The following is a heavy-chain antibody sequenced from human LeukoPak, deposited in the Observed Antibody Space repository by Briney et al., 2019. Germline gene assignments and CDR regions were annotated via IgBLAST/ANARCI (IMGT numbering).Heavy chain of an antibody. D-gene: IGHD6-19*01. CDR2: ISSSSNYI. CDR1: GFTFSSYV. CDR3: AREPGASSGWSE. J-gene: IGHJ4*02. V-gene: IGHV3-21*01. Sequence: PGGSLRLSCAASGFTFSSYVMNWVRQAPGKGLEWVSSISSSSNYIYYADSVKGRFTISRDNAKNSLYLQMNSLRAEDTAVYYCAREPGASSGWSEWGQGTLVTVSS.